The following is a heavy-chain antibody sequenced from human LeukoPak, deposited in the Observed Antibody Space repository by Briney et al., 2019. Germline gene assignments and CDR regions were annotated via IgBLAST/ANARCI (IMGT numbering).Heavy chain of an antibody. CDR1: GFTFRSYE. D-gene: IGHD3-10*01. CDR3: ARWYYSGSGTYIDY. V-gene: IGHV3-48*03. Sequence: GGSLRLSCAASGFTFRSYEMNWVRQAPGKGLEWVSYISSSGSGIHYADSVKGRFTISRDNAKNSLYLQMNSLRAEDTAVYYCARWYYSGSGTYIDYWGQGTLVTVSS. J-gene: IGHJ4*02. CDR2: ISSSGSGI.